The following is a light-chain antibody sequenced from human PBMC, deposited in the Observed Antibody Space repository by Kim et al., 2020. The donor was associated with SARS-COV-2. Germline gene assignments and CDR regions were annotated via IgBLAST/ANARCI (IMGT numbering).Light chain of an antibody. Sequence: SYELSQPLSVSVALGQTAKIACGGNNIADRNVNWYQQKPDQAPVLVIFRDFNRPSGIPERFSGSNSGNTATLTINRAQAEDEADYYCQVSDGNTAVLGAGTKLTVL. V-gene: IGLV3-9*01. J-gene: IGLJ3*02. CDR2: RDF. CDR3: QVSDGNTAV. CDR1: NIADRN.